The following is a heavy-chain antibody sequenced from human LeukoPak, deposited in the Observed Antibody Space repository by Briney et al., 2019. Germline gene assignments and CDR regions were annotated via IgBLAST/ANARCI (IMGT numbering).Heavy chain of an antibody. CDR2: IYYSGST. CDR1: GGSISSYY. Sequence: PSETLSLTCTVSGGSISSYYWSWIRQPPGKGLEWIGYIYYSGSTNYNPSLKSRVTISVDTSKNQFSLKLSSVTAADTAVYYCARAAIDGGNSIRWFDPWGQGTLVTVSS. V-gene: IGHV4-59*01. D-gene: IGHD4-23*01. J-gene: IGHJ5*02. CDR3: ARAAIDGGNSIRWFDP.